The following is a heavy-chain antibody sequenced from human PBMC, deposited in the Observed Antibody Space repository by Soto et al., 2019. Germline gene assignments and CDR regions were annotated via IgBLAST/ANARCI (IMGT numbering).Heavy chain of an antibody. Sequence: ASVKVSCKASGYTLTELSRHWVRQAPGKGLEWMGGFDPEDGETIYAQKFQGRVTMTEDTSTDTAYMELSSLRSEDTAVYYCATLGNYYDSSGQGHYWGQGTLVTVSS. CDR3: ATLGNYYDSSGQGHY. CDR2: FDPEDGET. V-gene: IGHV1-24*01. CDR1: GYTLTELS. J-gene: IGHJ4*02. D-gene: IGHD3-22*01.